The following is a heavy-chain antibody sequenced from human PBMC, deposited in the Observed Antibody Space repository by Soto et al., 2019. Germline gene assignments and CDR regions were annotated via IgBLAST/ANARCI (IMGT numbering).Heavy chain of an antibody. CDR1: GGSISSGGYS. CDR2: IYHSGST. Sequence: SETLSLTCAVSGGSISSGGYSWSWIRQPPGKGLEWIGYIYHSGSTYYNPSLKSRVTISVDTSKNQFSLRLSSVTAADTAVYYCARTVVTVYYYYYYGMDVWGQGTTVTVSS. D-gene: IGHD2-21*02. V-gene: IGHV4-30-2*01. CDR3: ARTVVTVYYYYYYGMDV. J-gene: IGHJ6*02.